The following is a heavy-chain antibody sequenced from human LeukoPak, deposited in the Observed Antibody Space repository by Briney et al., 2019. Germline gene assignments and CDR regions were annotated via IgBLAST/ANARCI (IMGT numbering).Heavy chain of an antibody. CDR2: ISYIGST. Sequence: SETLSLTCAVSAASFSSHYWTWIRQPPGKGLEWIGFISYIGSTNYNPSLKSRVTISIDTSKNQFSLKLSSVTAVDTAVYYCARDLVTVTKGFDIWGQGTMVSVSS. V-gene: IGHV4-59*11. CDR1: AASFSSHY. CDR3: ARDLVTVTKGFDI. J-gene: IGHJ3*02. D-gene: IGHD4-17*01.